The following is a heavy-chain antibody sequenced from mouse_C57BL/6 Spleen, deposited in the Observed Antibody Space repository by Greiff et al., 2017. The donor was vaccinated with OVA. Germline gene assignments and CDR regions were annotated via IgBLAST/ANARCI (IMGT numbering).Heavy chain of an antibody. V-gene: IGHV1-72*01. CDR2: IDPNSGGT. CDR1: GYTFTSYW. Sequence: QVQLQQPGAELVKPGASVKLSCKASGYTFTSYWMHWVKQRPGRGLEWIGRIDPNSGGTKYNEKFKRKATLTVDKPSSTAYMQLGNQTSEVSAVYYCARGGRYDYGPDYWGQGTTLTVSS. D-gene: IGHD2-4*01. CDR3: ARGGRYDYGPDY. J-gene: IGHJ2*01.